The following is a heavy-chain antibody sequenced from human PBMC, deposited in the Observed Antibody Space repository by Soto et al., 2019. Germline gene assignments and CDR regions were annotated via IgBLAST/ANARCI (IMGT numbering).Heavy chain of an antibody. CDR2: IYYTGST. CDR1: GGSMSSYF. Sequence: SETLSLTCTVSGGSMSSYFWNWIRQPPGKGLEWIGYIYYTGSTYYNPSLKSRVTISVDTSKNQVSLKLTSVTAADTAVYYCARERSSGANWLDPWGQGTQVTVSS. CDR3: ARERSSGANWLDP. J-gene: IGHJ5*02. D-gene: IGHD2-8*02. V-gene: IGHV4-59*01.